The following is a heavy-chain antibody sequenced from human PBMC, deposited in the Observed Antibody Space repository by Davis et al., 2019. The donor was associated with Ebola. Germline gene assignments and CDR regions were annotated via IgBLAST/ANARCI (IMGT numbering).Heavy chain of an antibody. CDR2: IYSGGST. CDR1: GFTFSSYA. Sequence: PGGSLRLSCAASGFTFSSYAMSWVRQAPGKGLEWVSVIYSGGSTYYADSVKGRFTISRDNSKNTLYLQMNSLRAEDTAVYYCAKEGLEWLPNNNWFDPWGQGTLVTVSS. D-gene: IGHD3-3*01. CDR3: AKEGLEWLPNNNWFDP. J-gene: IGHJ5*02. V-gene: IGHV3-23*03.